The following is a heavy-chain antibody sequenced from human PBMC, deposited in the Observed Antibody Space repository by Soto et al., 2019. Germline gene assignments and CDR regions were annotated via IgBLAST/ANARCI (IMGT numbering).Heavy chain of an antibody. CDR2: ISSSSSYI. Sequence: PGGSLRLSCAASGFTFSRYSMNWVRQAPGKGLEWVSSISSSSSYIYYADSVKGRFTISRDNAKNSLYLQMNSPRAEDTAVYYCARDPLAVAGPGHFQLWGQGTLVTVSS. CDR3: ARDPLAVAGPGHFQL. J-gene: IGHJ1*01. D-gene: IGHD6-19*01. V-gene: IGHV3-21*01. CDR1: GFTFSRYS.